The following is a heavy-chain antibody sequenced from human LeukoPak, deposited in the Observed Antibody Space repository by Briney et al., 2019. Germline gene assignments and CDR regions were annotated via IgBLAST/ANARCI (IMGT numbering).Heavy chain of an antibody. J-gene: IGHJ4*01. Sequence: SETLSLTCSVSGVSMTGYYWSWIRQAPGKAPEWIGYIYSSGSTNYNPSLNSRVTMSLDASKTQFSLKLTFVTAADTAVYYCAPRPADGSWYGVFDFWSRGTLVTVSS. CDR1: GVSMTGYY. CDR2: IYSSGST. V-gene: IGHV4-59*01. CDR3: APRPADGSWYGVFDF. D-gene: IGHD3-10*01.